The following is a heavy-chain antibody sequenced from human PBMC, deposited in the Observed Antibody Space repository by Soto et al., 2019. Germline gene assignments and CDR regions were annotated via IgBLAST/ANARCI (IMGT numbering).Heavy chain of an antibody. CDR3: AKSKSVVPAAISTSFDY. Sequence: GGSLRLSCAASGFTFSSYAMSWVRQAPGKGLEWVSAISGSGGSTYYADSVKGRFTISRDNSKNTLYLQMNSLRAEDTAVYYCAKSKSVVPAAISTSFDYWGQGTLVTVSS. V-gene: IGHV3-23*01. J-gene: IGHJ4*02. D-gene: IGHD2-2*01. CDR1: GFTFSSYA. CDR2: ISGSGGST.